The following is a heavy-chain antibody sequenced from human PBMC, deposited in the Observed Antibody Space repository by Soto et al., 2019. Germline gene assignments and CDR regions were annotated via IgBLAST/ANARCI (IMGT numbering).Heavy chain of an antibody. CDR1: GGSMSSYY. V-gene: IGHV4-59*12. Sequence: PSETLSLTCTASGGSMSSYYWNWIRQPPGKGLESIGYIYASGNTNYNPSFKSRVAISVDTSKNQFSLKLSSVTAADTAVYYCARSRSSSWQRDYYYYGMDVWGQGTTVTVS. J-gene: IGHJ6*02. CDR3: ARSRSSSWQRDYYYYGMDV. D-gene: IGHD6-13*01. CDR2: IYASGNT.